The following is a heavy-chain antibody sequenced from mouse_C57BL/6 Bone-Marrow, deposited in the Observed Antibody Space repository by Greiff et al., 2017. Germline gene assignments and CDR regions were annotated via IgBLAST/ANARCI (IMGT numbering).Heavy chain of an antibody. J-gene: IGHJ3*01. Sequence: VQLVESGAELVRPGASVTLSCKASGCTFTDYEMHWVKQTPVHGLEWIGAIDPETGGTAYNQKFKGKAILTADKSSSTAYMELRSLTSEDSAVYYCTRSVCSWFAYWGQGTLVTVSA. CDR3: TRSVCSWFAY. CDR1: GCTFTDYE. CDR2: IDPETGGT. V-gene: IGHV1-15*01.